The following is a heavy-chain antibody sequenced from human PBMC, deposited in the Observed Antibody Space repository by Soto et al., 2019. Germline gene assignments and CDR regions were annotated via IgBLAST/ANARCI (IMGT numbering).Heavy chain of an antibody. CDR3: ATIAAAGGYWYLDL. V-gene: IGHV4-39*01. Sequence: QLQLQESGPGLVKPSETLSLTCTVSGGSINSSTYYWARIRQPPGKGLEWIGGIYYSGSTYYNPSLKSRVTISVDTSKNQFSLKLSSVTAADTAVYYCATIAAAGGYWYLDLWGRGTLVTVSS. D-gene: IGHD6-13*01. CDR2: IYYSGST. J-gene: IGHJ2*01. CDR1: GGSINSSTYY.